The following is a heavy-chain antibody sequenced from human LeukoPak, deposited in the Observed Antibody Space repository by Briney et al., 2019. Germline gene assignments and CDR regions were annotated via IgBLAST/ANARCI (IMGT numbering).Heavy chain of an antibody. CDR3: ARAPSEIGGYYPEYFRH. V-gene: IGHV3-74*01. J-gene: IGHJ1*01. CDR2: IKSDGST. D-gene: IGHD3-22*01. CDR1: GFTFSIYA. Sequence: GGSLRLSCAASGFTFSIYAMSWVRQAPGKGLVWVSRIKSDGSTRYADSVKGRFTISRDNAKNTVSLQMTSLRAEDTGVYYCARAPSEIGGYYPEYFRHWGQGTLVIVSS.